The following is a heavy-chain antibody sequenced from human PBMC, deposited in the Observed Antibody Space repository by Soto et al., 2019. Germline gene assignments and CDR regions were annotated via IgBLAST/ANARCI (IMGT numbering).Heavy chain of an antibody. CDR1: GFTFDDYT. Sequence: PGGSLRLSCAASGFTFDDYTMHWVRQAPGKGLEWVSLISWDGGSTYYADSVKGRFTISRDNSKNSLYLQMNSLRTEDTALYYCAKDISAAGIDYHYYSMDVWGQGTTVTVSS. D-gene: IGHD6-13*01. CDR3: AKDISAAGIDYHYYSMDV. J-gene: IGHJ6*02. V-gene: IGHV3-43*01. CDR2: ISWDGGST.